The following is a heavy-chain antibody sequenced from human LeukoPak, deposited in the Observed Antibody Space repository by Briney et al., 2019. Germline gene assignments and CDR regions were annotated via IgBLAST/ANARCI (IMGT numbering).Heavy chain of an antibody. CDR3: ARDNGLAAAQLYYCYMDV. J-gene: IGHJ6*03. Sequence: GGSLRLFCAASGFTFQDYAMHGVRQASGKGREWVSGISLNCGSIGYADSVKDRFTISRDNAKNSLYLQMKTLRAEDTAVYYCARDNGLAAAQLYYCYMDVWGKGTTVTISS. V-gene: IGHV3-9*01. CDR1: GFTFQDYA. D-gene: IGHD6-13*01. CDR2: ISLNCGSI.